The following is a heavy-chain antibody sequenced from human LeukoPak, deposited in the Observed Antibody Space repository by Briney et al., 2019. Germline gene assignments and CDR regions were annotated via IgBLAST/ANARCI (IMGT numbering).Heavy chain of an antibody. CDR2: IYYSGST. V-gene: IGHV4-59*01. CDR1: GGSYY. CDR3: ARGRYQLDY. J-gene: IGHJ4*02. Sequence: PSETLSLTCTVSGGSYYWSWIRQPPGKGLEWIGYIYYSGSTNYNPSLKSRVTISLDTPKNQFSLKLRSVTAADTAVYYCARGRYQLDYWGQGTLVPVSS. D-gene: IGHD2-2*01.